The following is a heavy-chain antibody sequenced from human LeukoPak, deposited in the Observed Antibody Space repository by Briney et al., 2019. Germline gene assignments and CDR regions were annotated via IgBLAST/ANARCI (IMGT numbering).Heavy chain of an antibody. V-gene: IGHV3-23*01. J-gene: IGHJ4*02. CDR2: ISGSGGRT. D-gene: IGHD3-22*01. CDR3: AREWLDYYDSSGYYGRGAFDY. Sequence: GGSLRLSCAASGFTFSSNAMSWVRQAPGKGLEWVSAISGSGGRTDYADSVKGRFTISRDNSKTTLYLQMNSLRPEDTAVYYCAREWLDYYDSSGYYGRGAFDYWGQGTLVTVSS. CDR1: GFTFSSNA.